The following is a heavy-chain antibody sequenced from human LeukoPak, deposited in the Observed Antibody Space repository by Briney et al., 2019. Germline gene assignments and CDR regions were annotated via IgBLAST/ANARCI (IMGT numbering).Heavy chain of an antibody. V-gene: IGHV3-20*04. CDR1: GFTFDDYG. CDR2: INWNGGST. CDR3: AKLLRAGRLLTISLDS. D-gene: IGHD3-10*01. J-gene: IGHJ4*02. Sequence: GGSLRLSCAASGFTFDDYGMSWVRQAPGKGLEWVSGINWNGGSTGYADSVKGRFTISRDNARNSLYLQMNSLRAEDTAVYYCAKLLRAGRLLTISLDSWGQGTLVTVSS.